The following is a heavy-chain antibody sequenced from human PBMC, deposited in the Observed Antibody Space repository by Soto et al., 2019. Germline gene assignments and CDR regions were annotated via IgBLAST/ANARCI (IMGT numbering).Heavy chain of an antibody. CDR1: GGTFSSYA. CDR2: IIPTFGTA. V-gene: IGHV1-69*13. CDR3: ARSRGIAAASTAFDI. Sequence: VKVSCKASGGTFSSYAISWVRQAPGQGLEWMGGIIPTFGTANYAQKFQGRVTITADESTSTAYMELSSLRSEDTAVYYCARSRGIAAASTAFDIWGQGTMVTVSS. D-gene: IGHD6-13*01. J-gene: IGHJ3*02.